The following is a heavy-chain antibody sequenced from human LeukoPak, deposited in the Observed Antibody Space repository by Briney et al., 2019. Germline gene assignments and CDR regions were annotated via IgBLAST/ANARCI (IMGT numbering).Heavy chain of an antibody. J-gene: IGHJ4*02. D-gene: IGHD2-21*01. CDR3: AGDNCGYSVDY. CDR2: IYYSGNT. V-gene: IGHV4-31*03. Sequence: PSETLSLTCTVSGGSISNDDYYWSWIRQHPGKGLGWIGYIYYSGNTYYNPSLKSRVTISVDTSNNQFSLKLSSVTAADTAVYYCAGDNCGYSVDYWGQGTLVTVSS. CDR1: GGSISNDDYY.